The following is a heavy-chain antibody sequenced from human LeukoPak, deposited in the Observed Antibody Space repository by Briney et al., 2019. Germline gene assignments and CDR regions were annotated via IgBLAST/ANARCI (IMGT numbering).Heavy chain of an antibody. D-gene: IGHD3-22*01. CDR1: GFTFSIYA. CDR3: AKGKYYYDSSGSHGYYFDY. J-gene: IGHJ4*02. Sequence: GGSLRLSCAASGFTFSIYAMSWVRQAPGKGLEWVSAISGIGGGTDYADSVKGPFTISRDNAKKTRYLQKNSQRAEDTAVYYCAKGKYYYDSSGSHGYYFDYWGQGTLVTVSS. V-gene: IGHV3-23*01. CDR2: ISGIGGGT.